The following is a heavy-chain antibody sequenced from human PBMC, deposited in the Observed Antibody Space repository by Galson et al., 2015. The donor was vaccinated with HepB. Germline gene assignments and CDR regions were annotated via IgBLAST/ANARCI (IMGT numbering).Heavy chain of an antibody. Sequence: SLRLSCAASGFTFSSYSMNWVRQAPGKGLEWVSYISSSSSTIYYADSVKGRFTISRDNAKNSLYLQMNSLRDEDTAVYYCAREYYYDSSGYPYYYYYGMDVWGQGTTVTVSS. CDR2: ISSSSSTI. J-gene: IGHJ6*02. CDR3: AREYYYDSSGYPYYYYYGMDV. D-gene: IGHD3-22*01. CDR1: GFTFSSYS. V-gene: IGHV3-48*02.